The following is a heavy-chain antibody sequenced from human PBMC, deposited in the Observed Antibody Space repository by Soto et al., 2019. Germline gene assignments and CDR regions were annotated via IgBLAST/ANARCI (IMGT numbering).Heavy chain of an antibody. J-gene: IGHJ5*02. V-gene: IGHV4-59*01. CDR2: ISYSGST. CDR3: ARDLKEYCSDGKCNWFDP. D-gene: IGHD2-15*01. Sequence: SETLSLTCTVSGASITTYYWSWIRQPPGKGLEWIGYISYSGSTDYNPSLKSRVTISFDASKNQISLQVRSATAADAAIFYCARDLKEYCSDGKCNWFDPWGQGTLVTAPQ. CDR1: GASITTYY.